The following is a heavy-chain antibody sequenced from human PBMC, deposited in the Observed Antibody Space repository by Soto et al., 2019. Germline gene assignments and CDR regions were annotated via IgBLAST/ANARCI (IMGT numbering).Heavy chain of an antibody. CDR1: GDNVSSNSAA. CDR2: TYYRSKWYN. CDR3: ARDVTVATIGSYYFDY. D-gene: IGHD5-12*01. Sequence: SQTLSLTCAISGDNVSSNSAAWNWIRQSPSRGLEWLGRTYYRSKWYNDYAVSVKSRITINPDTSKNQFSLQLNSVTPEDTAVYYCARDVTVATIGSYYFDYWGQGTLVTVSS. V-gene: IGHV6-1*01. J-gene: IGHJ4*02.